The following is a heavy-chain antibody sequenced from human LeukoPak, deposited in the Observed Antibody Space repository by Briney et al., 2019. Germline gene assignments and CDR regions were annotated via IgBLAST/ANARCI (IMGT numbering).Heavy chain of an antibody. CDR1: GGSITNYY. CDR2: IYYSGST. CDR3: ASPGLPGNDAFDI. J-gene: IGHJ3*02. Sequence: KPSETLSLTCTVSGGSITNYYWSWIRQPPGKGLEWIGYIYYSGSTNYNPSLKSRVTISIDTSKKQFSLKLISVTAADTAVYYCASPGLPGNDAFDIWGQGTMVTVSS. V-gene: IGHV4-59*08. D-gene: IGHD3-10*01.